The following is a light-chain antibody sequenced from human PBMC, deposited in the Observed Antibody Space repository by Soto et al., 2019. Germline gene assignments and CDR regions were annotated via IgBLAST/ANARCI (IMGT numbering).Light chain of an antibody. CDR2: KAS. CDR3: QHYNSYSRT. V-gene: IGKV1-5*03. Sequence: TLSVAVGGSITKTCRASQSISSWLAWYQQKPGKAPKLLIYKASSIASGVPSRFSGSGSETEFTLTISSLQSDDSAVYYCQHYNSYSRTFGGGTKVDIK. J-gene: IGKJ4*01. CDR1: QSISSW.